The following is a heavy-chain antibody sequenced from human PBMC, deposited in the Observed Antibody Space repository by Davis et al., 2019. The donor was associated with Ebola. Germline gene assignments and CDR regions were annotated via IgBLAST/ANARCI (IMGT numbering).Heavy chain of an antibody. Sequence: GESLKISCAASGFTFSSYAMSWVRQAPGRGLEWVSSVSGSGASPYYADSVNGRFTISRDNSKNTLYLQMNSLRPEDTALYYCARDPGILRLVGDYYFDYWGQGTLVTVSS. CDR2: VSGSGASP. J-gene: IGHJ4*02. CDR3: ARDPGILRLVGDYYFDY. CDR1: GFTFSSYA. V-gene: IGHV3-23*01. D-gene: IGHD3-10*01.